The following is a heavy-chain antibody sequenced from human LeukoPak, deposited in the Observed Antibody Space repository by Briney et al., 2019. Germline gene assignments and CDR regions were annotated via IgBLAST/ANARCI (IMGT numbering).Heavy chain of an antibody. J-gene: IGHJ4*02. CDR3: ARAPGPFDY. Sequence: GGSLRLSRAASGFTFRIYGMHWVRQAPGKGLEWVAVIWNDGSNKYYADSVKGRFTISRDNSKNTLYLQMNSLRAEDTAVYSCARAPGPFDYWGEGTLVTVSS. CDR2: IWNDGSNK. D-gene: IGHD1-14*01. CDR1: GFTFRIYG. V-gene: IGHV3-33*01.